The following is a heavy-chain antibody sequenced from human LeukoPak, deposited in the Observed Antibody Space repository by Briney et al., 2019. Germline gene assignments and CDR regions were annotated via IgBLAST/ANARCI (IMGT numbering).Heavy chain of an antibody. J-gene: IGHJ6*03. CDR3: ARAPHFDWLLSVYFYMDV. V-gene: IGHV3-11*04. Sequence: PGGSLRLSCAASGFTFSDYYMSWIRQAPGKGLEWVSYISSSGSTIYYADSVKGRFTISRDNAKNSLYLQMNSLRAEDTAVYYCARAPHFDWLLSVYFYMDVWGKGTTVTVCS. D-gene: IGHD3-9*01. CDR1: GFTFSDYY. CDR2: ISSSGSTI.